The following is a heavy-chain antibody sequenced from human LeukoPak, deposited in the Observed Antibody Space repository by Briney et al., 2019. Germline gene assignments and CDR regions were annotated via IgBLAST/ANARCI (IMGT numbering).Heavy chain of an antibody. V-gene: IGHV3-23*01. CDR3: AKGGAQYSSGPECDP. D-gene: IGHD6-19*01. CDR1: GFHFSGSA. J-gene: IGHJ5*02. CDR2: ITYDGVNT. Sequence: GGSLRLSCAGSGFHFSGSAMSWVRQAPGKGPEWVSGITYDGVNTYYAASVKGRFTISRDNSKRTVYLEMTSLRADDTGVYYCAKGGAQYSSGPECDPRGQGTLVSVSP.